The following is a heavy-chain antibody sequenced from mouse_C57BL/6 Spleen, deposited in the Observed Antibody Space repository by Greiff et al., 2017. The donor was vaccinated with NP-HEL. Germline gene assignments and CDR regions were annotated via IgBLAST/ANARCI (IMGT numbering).Heavy chain of an antibody. Sequence: QVQLQQPGAELVKPGASVKLSCKASGYTFTSYWMHWVKQRPGQGLEWIGMIHPTSGSTNYNEKFKSKATLTVDKSSSTAYMQLSSLTSEDSAVYYCARSDYDYDPFDYWGQGTTLTVSS. CDR2: IHPTSGST. V-gene: IGHV1-64*01. CDR1: GYTFTSYW. D-gene: IGHD2-4*01. CDR3: ARSDYDYDPFDY. J-gene: IGHJ2*01.